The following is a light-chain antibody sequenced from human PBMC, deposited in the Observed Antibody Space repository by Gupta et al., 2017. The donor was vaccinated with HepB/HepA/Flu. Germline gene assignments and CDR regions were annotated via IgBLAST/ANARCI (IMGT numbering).Light chain of an antibody. CDR2: DAS. V-gene: IGKV3-11*01. Sequence: EIVLTQSPATLSWSPGERDTLSCRASQSVSSYLAWYQQKPGQAARLLIYDASNRATGIPARFSGSGSGTDFTLTISSLEPEDFAVYYCQQRSNWRTFGQGTKVEIK. CDR3: QQRSNWRT. J-gene: IGKJ1*01. CDR1: QSVSSY.